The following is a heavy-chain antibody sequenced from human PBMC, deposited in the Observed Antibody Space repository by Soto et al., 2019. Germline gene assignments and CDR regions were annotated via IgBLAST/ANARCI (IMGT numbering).Heavy chain of an antibody. V-gene: IGHV3-23*01. CDR3: SKASGDSGGYYGDRFDY. CDR1: GFTFSSYA. Sequence: EVQLLESGGGLVQPGGSLRLSCAASGFTFSSYAMSWVRQAPGKGLEWVSVIGGSGGSTYYADSVKGRFTVTRDNSKKTMSLQMKSLRAEDTAVDYCSKASGDSGGYYGDRFDYWGQGTLVTVSS. J-gene: IGHJ4*02. CDR2: IGGSGGST. D-gene: IGHD3-22*01.